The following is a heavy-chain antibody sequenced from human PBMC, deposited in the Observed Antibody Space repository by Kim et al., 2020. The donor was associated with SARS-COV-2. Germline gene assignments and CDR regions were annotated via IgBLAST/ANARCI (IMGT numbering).Heavy chain of an antibody. CDR2: INYRGTT. D-gene: IGHD2-21*01. CDR1: GGSISTRTYS. Sequence: SETLSLTCSVYGGSISTRTYSWGWIPQPPGKGLEWIGNINYRGTTYYNLSRKSRVAMSVDTSKNQFSLKLNSVTAADTAICYCGRLRVVASSNDSLGQ. J-gene: IGHJ4*02. V-gene: IGHV4-39*01. CDR3: GRLRVVASSNDS.